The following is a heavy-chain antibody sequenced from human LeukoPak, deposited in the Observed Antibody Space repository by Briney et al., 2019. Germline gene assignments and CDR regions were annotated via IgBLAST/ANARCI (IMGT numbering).Heavy chain of an antibody. V-gene: IGHV1-69*05. J-gene: IGHJ4*02. CDR3: ARQGREVPFDY. CDR1: GGTFSSYA. CDR2: IIPIFGTA. D-gene: IGHD1-26*01. Sequence: GSSVKVSCKASGGTFSSYAISWVRQAPGQGLEWMGGIIPIFGTANYAQKFQGRVTITTDESTSTAYMELSSLGPEDTAVYYCARQGREVPFDYWGQGTLVTVSS.